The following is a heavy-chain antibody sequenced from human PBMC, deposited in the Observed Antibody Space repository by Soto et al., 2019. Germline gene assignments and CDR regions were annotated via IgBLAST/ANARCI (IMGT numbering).Heavy chain of an antibody. J-gene: IGHJ4*01. CDR2: ISGSGGSP. CDR3: AKARCTGDTCFVPDY. Sequence: PGGSLRLSCAASGFTFSSYAMSWVRQAPGKGLEWVSSISGSGGSPSYADSEQGRFVISRDNPRNTVSLQMNRLRAEDTATYYCAKARCTGDTCFVPDYWGHGRLVTVSS. CDR1: GFTFSSYA. D-gene: IGHD2-8*02. V-gene: IGHV3-23*01.